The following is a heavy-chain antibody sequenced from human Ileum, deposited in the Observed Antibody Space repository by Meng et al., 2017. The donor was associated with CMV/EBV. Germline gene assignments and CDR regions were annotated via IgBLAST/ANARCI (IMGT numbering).Heavy chain of an antibody. CDR3: ARDLQGDSRVYFDY. D-gene: IGHD2-21*02. CDR1: GFTFSSYE. CDR2: ITSSGTGI. J-gene: IGHJ4*02. V-gene: IGHV3-48*03. Sequence: GESLKISCAASGFTFSSYEMNWVRQAPGKGLEWVSYITSSGTGIYYADSVKGRFSISRDNAKNSLYLHMNSLRAEDTAVYYCARDLQGDSRVYFDYWGQGALVTVSS.